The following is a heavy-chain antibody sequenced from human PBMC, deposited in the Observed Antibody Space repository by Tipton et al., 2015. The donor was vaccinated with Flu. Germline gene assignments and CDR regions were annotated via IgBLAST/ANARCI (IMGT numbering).Heavy chain of an antibody. V-gene: IGHV1-18*01. J-gene: IGHJ4*02. Sequence: QLVQSGAEVKKPGASVKVSCKASGYTFTSYGISWVRQAPGQGLEWMGWISAYNGNTNYAQKLQGRVTMTTDTSTSTAYMELRSLGSADTAVYCCARARGYIYGFGVGPSGGQGSLFTVSS. CDR1: GYTFTSYG. D-gene: IGHD5-18*01. CDR2: ISAYNGNT. CDR3: ARARGYIYGFGVGPS.